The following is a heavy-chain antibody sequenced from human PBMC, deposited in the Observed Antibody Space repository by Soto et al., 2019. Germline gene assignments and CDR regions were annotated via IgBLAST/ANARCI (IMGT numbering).Heavy chain of an antibody. V-gene: IGHV4-39*01. CDR1: GCSISSSSYY. CDR2: IYYSGST. D-gene: IGHD3-16*01. Sequence: SETLSLTCTFSGCSISSSSYYLGWIRQPPGKGLEWIGSIYYSGSTYYNPSLKSRVTISVDTSKNQFSLKLSSVTAADTAVYYCARHDALGGLIRRPYYFDYWGQGTLVTVS. J-gene: IGHJ4*02. CDR3: ARHDALGGLIRRPYYFDY.